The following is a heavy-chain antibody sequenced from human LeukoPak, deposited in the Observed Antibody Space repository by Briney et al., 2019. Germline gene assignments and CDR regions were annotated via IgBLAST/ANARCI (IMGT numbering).Heavy chain of an antibody. CDR1: GFTFSSYS. J-gene: IGHJ4*02. CDR2: ISSSSSYI. D-gene: IGHD3-3*01. Sequence: PGGSLRLSCAASGFTFSSYSMNWVRQAPGKGLEWVSSISSSSSYIYYADSVKGRFTISRDNAKNSLYLQMNSLRAEDTAVYYCARDTSYDFWSGYYTDDYWGQGTLVTVSS. V-gene: IGHV3-21*01. CDR3: ARDTSYDFWSGYYTDDY.